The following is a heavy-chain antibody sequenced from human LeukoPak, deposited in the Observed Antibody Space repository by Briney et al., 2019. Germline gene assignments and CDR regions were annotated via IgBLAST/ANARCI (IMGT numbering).Heavy chain of an antibody. CDR3: AKWGYCGGDCYWSETS. V-gene: IGHV3-30*02. CDR2: IRYDGSNK. D-gene: IGHD2-21*01. CDR1: GFTFSSYG. J-gene: IGHJ5*02. Sequence: GGSLRLSCAASGFTFSSYGMHWVRQAPGKGMEGVAFIRYDGSNKYYADSVKGRFTISRDNSKNTLYLQMNSLRAEDTAVYYCAKWGYCGGDCYWSETSWGQGTLVTVSS.